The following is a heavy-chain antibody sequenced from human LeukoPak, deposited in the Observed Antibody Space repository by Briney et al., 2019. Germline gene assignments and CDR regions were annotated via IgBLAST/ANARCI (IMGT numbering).Heavy chain of an antibody. V-gene: IGHV1-2*02. J-gene: IGHJ4*02. D-gene: IGHD3-10*01. CDR1: GYIFTGYY. CDR3: AGVPGDRAY. Sequence: GASVTVSCKASGYIFTGYYMHWVRQAPGQGLEWMGWINPNSGGTNYAQRFQGRVTMTRDTSISTAYMELSSLRSDDTAVYYCAGVPGDRAYWGQGTLVTVSS. CDR2: INPNSGGT.